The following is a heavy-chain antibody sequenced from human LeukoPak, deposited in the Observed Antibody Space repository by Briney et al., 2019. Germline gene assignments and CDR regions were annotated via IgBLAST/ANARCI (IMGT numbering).Heavy chain of an antibody. Sequence: GGSLRLSCAASGFTFSSYSMNWVRQAPGKGLEWVSSISSSSSFIYYADSVKGRFTISRDNAKNSLYLQMNSLRAEDTAVYYCARARYSSSWDDAFDIWGQGTMVTVSS. D-gene: IGHD6-13*01. V-gene: IGHV3-21*01. CDR3: ARARYSSSWDDAFDI. J-gene: IGHJ3*02. CDR2: ISSSSSFI. CDR1: GFTFSSYS.